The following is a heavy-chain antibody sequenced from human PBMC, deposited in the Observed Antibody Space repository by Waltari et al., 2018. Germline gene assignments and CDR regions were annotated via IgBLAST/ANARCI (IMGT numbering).Heavy chain of an antibody. CDR1: GYTFTSYI. D-gene: IGHD2-15*01. J-gene: IGHJ5*02. CDR3: ARPLEDCSGGSCYYDRWFDP. CDR2: INPGNGNT. Sequence: QVQLVQSGAEVKKPGASVKVSCKASGYTFTSYIIHCVRQAPGQSLEWMGWINPGNGNTKYSQKFQDRVTITRDTFASTAYVELSSLTSEDTAVYYCARPLEDCSGGSCYYDRWFDPWGQGTLVTVSS. V-gene: IGHV1-3*01.